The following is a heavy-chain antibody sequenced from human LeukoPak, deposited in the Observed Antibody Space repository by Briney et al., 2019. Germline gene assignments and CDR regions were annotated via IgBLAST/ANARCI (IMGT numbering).Heavy chain of an antibody. D-gene: IGHD6-6*01. CDR1: GHTFTSYY. CDR3: ARGIPRIAARPSYYYYYYMDV. CDR2: INPSGGNT. J-gene: IGHJ6*03. Sequence: ASVKVSCKASGHTFTSYYMHWVRQAPGQGLEWMGIINPSGGNTGYAQKFQGRVTMTRNTSISTAYMELSSLRSEDTAVYYCARGIPRIAARPSYYYYYYMDVWGKGTTVTVSS. V-gene: IGHV1-46*01.